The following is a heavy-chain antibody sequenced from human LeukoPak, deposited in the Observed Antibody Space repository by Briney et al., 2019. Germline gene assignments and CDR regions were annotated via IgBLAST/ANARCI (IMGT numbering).Heavy chain of an antibody. CDR1: GFTFSDHF. Sequence: GGSLRLSCAAAGFTFSDHFMDWVRQAPGKGLEWVGRIKNKANSYITQYAASMEGRFTISRDDSKNSLYLQMSSLKTEDTAMYYCASIRGTLGYWGQGTVVTVSS. J-gene: IGHJ4*02. CDR2: IKNKANSYIT. V-gene: IGHV3-72*01. D-gene: IGHD1-26*01. CDR3: ASIRGTLGY.